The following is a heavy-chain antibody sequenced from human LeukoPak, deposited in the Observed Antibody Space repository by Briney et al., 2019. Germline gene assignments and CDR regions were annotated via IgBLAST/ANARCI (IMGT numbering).Heavy chain of an antibody. J-gene: IGHJ4*02. CDR3: ARDRQLLWAYYFDY. D-gene: IGHD2-2*01. V-gene: IGHV3-48*03. CDR2: ISSSGSTI. CDR1: GFTFSSYE. Sequence: GGSLRLSCAASGFTFSSYEMNWVRQAPGKGLEWVSYISSSGSTIYYADSVKGRFTISRDNAKNSLYLQMNSLRAEDTAVYYCARDRQLLWAYYFDYWGQGTLVTVSS.